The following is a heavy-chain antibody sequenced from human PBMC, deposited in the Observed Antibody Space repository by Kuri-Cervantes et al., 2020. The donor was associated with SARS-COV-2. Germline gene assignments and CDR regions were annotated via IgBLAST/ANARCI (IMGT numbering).Heavy chain of an antibody. CDR1: GFTFSSYW. CDR2: INHSGST. V-gene: IGHV4-34*01. D-gene: IGHD3-10*01. J-gene: IGHJ4*02. CDR3: AREGITMVRGGYFDY. Sequence: GPLRLSCAASGFTFSSYWMSWVRQAPGKGLEWIGEINHSGSTNYNPSLKSRVTVSVDTSKNQFSLKLSSVTAADTAVYYCAREGITMVRGGYFDYWGQGTLVTVSS.